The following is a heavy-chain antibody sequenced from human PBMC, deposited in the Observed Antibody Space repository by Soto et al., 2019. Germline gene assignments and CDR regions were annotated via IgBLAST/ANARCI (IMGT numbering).Heavy chain of an antibody. Sequence: EVQLVESGGGLVQPEGSLRLSCVASGFTFSNYGMNWVRQAPGKGLEWVSHISSSSSTIYYAESVKGRFTISRDNAKNSLYLQMNSLRGEDTAVYYCASSFITTVGTTGWGQGTLVTVSS. D-gene: IGHD1-1*01. V-gene: IGHV3-48*01. CDR2: ISSSSSTI. CDR1: GFTFSNYG. J-gene: IGHJ4*02. CDR3: ASSFITTVGTTG.